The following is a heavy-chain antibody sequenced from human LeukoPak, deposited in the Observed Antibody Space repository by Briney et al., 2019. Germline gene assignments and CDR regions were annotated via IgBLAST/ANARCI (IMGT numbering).Heavy chain of an antibody. CDR3: ARDRTVTNWYFDL. CDR1: GGSISSSSYY. J-gene: IGHJ2*01. V-gene: IGHV4-39*07. Sequence: SETLSLTCTVSGGSISSSSYYWGWIRQPPGKGLEWIGSIYYSGSTYYNPSLKSRVTISVDTSKNQFSLKLSSVTAADTAVYYCARDRTVTNWYFDLWGRGTLVTVSS. CDR2: IYYSGST. D-gene: IGHD4-17*01.